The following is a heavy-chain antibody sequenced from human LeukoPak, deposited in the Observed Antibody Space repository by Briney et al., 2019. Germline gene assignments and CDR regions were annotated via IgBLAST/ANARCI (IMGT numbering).Heavy chain of an antibody. CDR3: AGSLVRFGELLWYYYYGMDV. Sequence: PSETLSLTCAVYGGSFSGYYWSWIRQPPGKGLEWIGEINHSGSTNYNPSLKSRVTISVDTSKNQFSLKLSSVTAADTAVYYCAGSLVRFGELLWYYYYGMDVWGQGTTVTVSS. J-gene: IGHJ6*02. CDR1: GGSFSGYY. CDR2: INHSGST. D-gene: IGHD3-10*01. V-gene: IGHV4-34*01.